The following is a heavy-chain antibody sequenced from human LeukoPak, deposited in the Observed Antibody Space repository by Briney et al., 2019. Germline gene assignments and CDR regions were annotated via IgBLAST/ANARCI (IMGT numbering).Heavy chain of an antibody. CDR3: ARDQGDYGIYYFDY. D-gene: IGHD4-17*01. J-gene: IGHJ4*02. V-gene: IGHV1-18*01. Sequence: ASVKVSCKASGYTFTSYAMHWVRQAPGQGLEWMGWISAYNGNTNYAQKLQGRVTMTTDTSTSTAYMELRSLRSDDTAVYYCARDQGDYGIYYFDYWGQGTLVTVSS. CDR2: ISAYNGNT. CDR1: GYTFTSYA.